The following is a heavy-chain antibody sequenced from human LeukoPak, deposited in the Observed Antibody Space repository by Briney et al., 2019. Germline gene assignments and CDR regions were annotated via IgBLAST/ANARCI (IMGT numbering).Heavy chain of an antibody. CDR3: ARGDSSGYYSLYYFDY. Sequence: ASVKVSCKASGYTFTSYAMNWVRQAPGQGLEWMGWISAYNGNTNYAQKLQGRVTMTTDTSTSTAYMELRSLRSDDTAVYYCARGDSSGYYSLYYFDYWGQGTLVTVSS. D-gene: IGHD3-22*01. V-gene: IGHV1-18*01. CDR1: GYTFTSYA. J-gene: IGHJ4*02. CDR2: ISAYNGNT.